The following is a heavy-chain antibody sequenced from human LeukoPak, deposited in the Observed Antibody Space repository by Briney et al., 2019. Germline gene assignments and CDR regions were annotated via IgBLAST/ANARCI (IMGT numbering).Heavy chain of an antibody. Sequence: GGSLRLSCAASGFTFSSYAMSWVRQAPGKGLEWVSAIIGSGVPTYYADSVKGRFTISRDNSKNTLYLQMNSLRAEDTAVYYCVKRSSGHFFFDYWGQGTLVTVSS. J-gene: IGHJ4*02. CDR3: VKRSSGHFFFDY. CDR1: GFTFSSYA. V-gene: IGHV3-23*01. D-gene: IGHD3-22*01. CDR2: IIGSGVPT.